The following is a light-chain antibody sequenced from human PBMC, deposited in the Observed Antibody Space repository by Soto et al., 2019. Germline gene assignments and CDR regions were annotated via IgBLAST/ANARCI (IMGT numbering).Light chain of an antibody. J-gene: IGKJ2*01. V-gene: IGKV4-1*01. CDR3: QQYFSIPMYT. CDR1: QRVLYSSNNKNY. CDR2: WAS. Sequence: DIVMTQSPDSLAVSLGERATINCKSSQRVLYSSNNKNYLAWYQQRPGQPPRLLIYWASTRESGVPDRFSGSGSGTDFTLTISSLQAEDVAVYYCQQYFSIPMYTFGQGTKLEIK.